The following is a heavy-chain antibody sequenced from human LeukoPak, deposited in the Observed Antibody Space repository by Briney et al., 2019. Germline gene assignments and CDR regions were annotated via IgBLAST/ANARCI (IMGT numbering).Heavy chain of an antibody. CDR2: IYYTGST. D-gene: IGHD3-10*01. J-gene: IGHJ6*02. V-gene: IGHV4-59*12. Sequence: SETLSLTCTVSGGSIRNYYWSWIRQPPGKGLEWIGYIYYTGSTNFNPSLKSRVTISVDTSKKQFSLHLSSVTAADTAVYYCARGFGLLWFGELSGGMDVWGQGTTVTVSS. CDR1: GGSIRNYY. CDR3: ARGFGLLWFGELSGGMDV.